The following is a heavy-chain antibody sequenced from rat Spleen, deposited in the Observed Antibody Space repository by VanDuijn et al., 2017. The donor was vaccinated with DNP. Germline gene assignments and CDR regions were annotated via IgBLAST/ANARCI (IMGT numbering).Heavy chain of an antibody. Sequence: EVQLVESGGGLVQPGRSLKLSCAASGFTFSDYNMAWVRQAPKKGLEWVATISYEGSSTYYRDSVKGRFTISRDNAKSTLYLQMDSLRSEDTATYYCAIANGDYWGQGVMVTVSS. J-gene: IGHJ2*01. CDR3: AIANGDY. V-gene: IGHV5-7*01. CDR2: ISYEGSST. CDR1: GFTFSDYN. D-gene: IGHD4-1*01.